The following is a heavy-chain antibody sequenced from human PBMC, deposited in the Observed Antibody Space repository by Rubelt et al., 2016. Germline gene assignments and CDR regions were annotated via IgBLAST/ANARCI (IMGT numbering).Heavy chain of an antibody. D-gene: IGHD4-17*01. CDR2: IYSGGNT. V-gene: IGHV3-66*01. CDR3: ARVLGPRTGTTNYFYRDG. CDR1: GFTVSTTY. J-gene: IGHJ6*03. Sequence: EVQLVESGGGLVKPGGSLRLSCAASGFTVSTTYMSWVRQAPGKGLEWVSVIYSGGNTNSADSVKGRFTISRDTSKNTLYRQMINLRAEGTAVYYCARVLGPRTGTTNYFYRDGWGKGTTVTVSS.